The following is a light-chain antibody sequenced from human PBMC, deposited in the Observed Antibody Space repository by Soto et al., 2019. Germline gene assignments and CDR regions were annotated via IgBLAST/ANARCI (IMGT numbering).Light chain of an antibody. J-gene: IGLJ1*01. CDR3: SSYAGSSNV. Sequence: QSALTQPPSASGSPGQSVAISCSGTSSDVGGYNYISWYQHHPGKAPKLRIYEINQRPSGVPDRFSGSKSGNTASLTVSGPQAEDESDYYCSSYAGSSNVFGTGTKVTVL. V-gene: IGLV2-8*01. CDR1: SSDVGGYNY. CDR2: EIN.